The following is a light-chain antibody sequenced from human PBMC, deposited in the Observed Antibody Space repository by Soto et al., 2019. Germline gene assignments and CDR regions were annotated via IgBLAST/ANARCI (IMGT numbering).Light chain of an antibody. CDR3: VLYMGSGISM. Sequence: QAVVTQEPSFSVSPGGTVTLTCGLSSGSVSTSYYPSWYQQTPGQAPRTLIYSTNTRSSGVPDRFSGSILGNKAALTITGAQAHDESDYYCVLYMGSGISMFGGGTQLTVL. CDR1: SGSVSTSYY. V-gene: IGLV8-61*01. J-gene: IGLJ3*02. CDR2: STN.